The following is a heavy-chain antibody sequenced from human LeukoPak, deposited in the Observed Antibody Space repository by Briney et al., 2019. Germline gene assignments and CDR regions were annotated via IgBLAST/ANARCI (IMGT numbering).Heavy chain of an antibody. J-gene: IGHJ6*03. Sequence: GKSLKISCKGSGYSFTSYWIGWVRQMPGKGLEWMGIIYPGDSDTRYSQSFQGQVTISADKSISTAYLQWSSLKASDTAMYYCATLSGWVSSDYYYCMDVWGKGTTVTVSS. CDR2: IYPGDSDT. V-gene: IGHV5-51*01. D-gene: IGHD6-25*01. CDR1: GYSFTSYW. CDR3: ATLSGWVSSDYYYCMDV.